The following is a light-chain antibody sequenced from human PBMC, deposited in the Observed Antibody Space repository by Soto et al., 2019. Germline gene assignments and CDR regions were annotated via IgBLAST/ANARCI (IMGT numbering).Light chain of an antibody. J-gene: IGKJ1*01. CDR3: QQYGSSRT. CDR2: GAS. Sequence: IVLTQSPGTLSLSPGERATLPCTASQSVSSSYLAWYQQKPGQAPRLLTYGASSRATGIPDRFSGSGSGTDFTLTISRLEPEDFAVYYCQQYGSSRTFGQGTKVDIK. V-gene: IGKV3-20*01. CDR1: QSVSSSY.